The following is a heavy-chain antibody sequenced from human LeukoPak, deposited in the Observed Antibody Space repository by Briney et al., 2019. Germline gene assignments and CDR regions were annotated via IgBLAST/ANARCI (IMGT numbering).Heavy chain of an antibody. D-gene: IGHD2-2*02. J-gene: IGHJ6*03. CDR3: ARDVIEDIVVVPAAIPDYYYYMDV. Sequence: SETLSLTCTVSGGSISSYYWSWIRQPDGKGLEWIGRIYTSGSTNYNPSLKSRVTMSVDTSKNQFSLKLSSVTAADTAVYYCARDVIEDIVVVPAAIPDYYYYMDVWGKGTTVTVSS. CDR2: IYTSGST. V-gene: IGHV4-4*07. CDR1: GGSISSYY.